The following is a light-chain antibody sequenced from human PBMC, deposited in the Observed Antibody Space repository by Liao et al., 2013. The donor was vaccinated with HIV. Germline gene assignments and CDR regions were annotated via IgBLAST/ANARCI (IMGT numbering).Light chain of an antibody. CDR1: NIGSKS. V-gene: IGLV3-21*01. J-gene: IGLJ2*01. CDR2: YDS. CDR3: QAWDNSYVL. Sequence: SYVLTQPPSVSVAPGKTARITCGGKNIGSKSVHWYQQKPGQAPVLVMSYDSDRPSGIPERISGSTSGNTATLTISGTQAMDEADYYCQAWDNSYVLFGGGTRLTVL.